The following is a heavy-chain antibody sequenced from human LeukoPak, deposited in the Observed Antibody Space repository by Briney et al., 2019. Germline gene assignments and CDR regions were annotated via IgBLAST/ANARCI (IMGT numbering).Heavy chain of an antibody. Sequence: GGSLRLSCAASGFTFSSYAMHWVRQAPGKGLEWVAVISYDGSNKYYADSVKGRFTISRDNSKNTLYLQMNSLRAEDTAIYYCARAAYDSSGYLTLWGQGTLVTVSS. J-gene: IGHJ4*02. CDR2: ISYDGSNK. CDR3: ARAAYDSSGYLTL. CDR1: GFTFSSYA. D-gene: IGHD3-22*01. V-gene: IGHV3-30-3*01.